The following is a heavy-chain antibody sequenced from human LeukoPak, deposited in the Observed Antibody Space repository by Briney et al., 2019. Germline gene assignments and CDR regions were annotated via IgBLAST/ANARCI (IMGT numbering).Heavy chain of an antibody. CDR3: ADFDILTGCYSARKDY. J-gene: IGHJ4*02. CDR1: GFTFSSYW. D-gene: IGHD3-9*01. Sequence: GGSLRLSCAASGFTFSSYWMHWVRQAPGKGLVWVSRINSDGSSTSYADSVKGRFTISRDNAKNTLYLQMNSLRAEDTAVYYCADFDILTGCYSARKDYWGQGTLVTVSS. V-gene: IGHV3-74*01. CDR2: INSDGSST.